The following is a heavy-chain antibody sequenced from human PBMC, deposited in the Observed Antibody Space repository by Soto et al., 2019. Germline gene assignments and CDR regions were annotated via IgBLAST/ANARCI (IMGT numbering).Heavy chain of an antibody. Sequence: QVQLVQSGAEVKKPGSSVKVSCKASGGIFSTYAISWLRQAPGQGLEWMGGIIPIFGTPNYAQRFQGRVTSTADESTSTAYMVLSRLRSEDTAVYYCARDRDDYGSGNYYNRIDIWGQGTLVTVSS. V-gene: IGHV1-69*01. CDR2: IIPIFGTP. CDR3: ARDRDDYGSGNYYNRIDI. CDR1: GGIFSTYA. D-gene: IGHD3-10*01. J-gene: IGHJ4*02.